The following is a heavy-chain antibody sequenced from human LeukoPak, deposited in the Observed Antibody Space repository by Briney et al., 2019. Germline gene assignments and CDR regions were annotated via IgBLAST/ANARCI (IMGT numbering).Heavy chain of an antibody. D-gene: IGHD6-13*01. CDR3: ARGESTYSSSALDY. J-gene: IGHJ4*02. CDR2: ISYDGSNK. Sequence: PGGSLRLSCAASAFTFSTYGMHWVRQAPGKGLEWVAVISYDGSNKHYADSVKGRFTISRDNAKNSLYLQMSSLRAEDTAVYYCARGESTYSSSALDYWGQGSLVTVSS. V-gene: IGHV3-30*03. CDR1: AFTFSTYG.